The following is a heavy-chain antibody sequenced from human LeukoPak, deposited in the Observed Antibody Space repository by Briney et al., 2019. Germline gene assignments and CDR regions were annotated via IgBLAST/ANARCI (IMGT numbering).Heavy chain of an antibody. D-gene: IGHD3-10*01. CDR3: ATLKGIWFGELSNGDY. Sequence: ASVKVSCKVSGYTLTELSMHWVRQAPGKGLEWMGGFDPEDGETIYAQKFQGRVTMTEDTSTDTAYMELSSLRSEDTAVYYCATLKGIWFGELSNGDYWGQGTLVTVSS. J-gene: IGHJ4*02. V-gene: IGHV1-24*01. CDR1: GYTLTELS. CDR2: FDPEDGET.